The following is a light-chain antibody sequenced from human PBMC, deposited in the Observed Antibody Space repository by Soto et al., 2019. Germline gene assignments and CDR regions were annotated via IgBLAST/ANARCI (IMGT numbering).Light chain of an antibody. CDR2: RNN. V-gene: IGLV1-47*01. J-gene: IGLJ2*01. Sequence: QSVLTQPPSASGPPGQRATISCSGSSSNIGSNFLYWYQRLPGTAPQLLIYRNNQRPSGVPDRFSGSKSGTSASLAISGLRSEDEADYYCAAWDDSLSGVVFGGGTKLTVL. CDR3: AAWDDSLSGVV. CDR1: SSNIGSNF.